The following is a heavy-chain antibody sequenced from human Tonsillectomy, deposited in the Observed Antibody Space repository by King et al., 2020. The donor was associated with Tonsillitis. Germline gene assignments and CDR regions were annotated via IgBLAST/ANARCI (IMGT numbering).Heavy chain of an antibody. CDR3: ARENYYGSGIYAMDV. D-gene: IGHD3-10*01. CDR2: IYIGGST. J-gene: IGHJ6*02. V-gene: IGHV3-53*01. CDR1: GFTVSSNY. Sequence: VQLVESGGGLVQPGGSLRLSCAVSGFTVSSNYMNWVRQAPGEGLEWVSVIYIGGSTYYADSVKGRFTISRDTSKNKLYLQMNSLRVEDTAVYYCARENYYGSGIYAMDVWGQGTTVTVSS.